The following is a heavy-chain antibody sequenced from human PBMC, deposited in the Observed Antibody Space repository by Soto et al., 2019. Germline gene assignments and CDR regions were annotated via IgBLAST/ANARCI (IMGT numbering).Heavy chain of an antibody. CDR2: IKQDGSEK. D-gene: IGHD3-10*01. V-gene: IGHV3-7*01. Sequence: LSLTCAASGFTFSSYWMSWVRQAPGKGLEWVANIKQDGSEKYYVDSVKGRFTISRDNAKNSLYLQMNSLRAEDTAVYYCARYGSGSWSGYYMDVWGKGTTVTVSS. J-gene: IGHJ6*03. CDR1: GFTFSSYW. CDR3: ARYGSGSWSGYYMDV.